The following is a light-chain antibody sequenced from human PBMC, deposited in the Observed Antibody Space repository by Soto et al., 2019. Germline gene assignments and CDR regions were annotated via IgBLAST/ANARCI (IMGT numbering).Light chain of an antibody. Sequence: TVLTQSPGILSLSPGERATLSCRASQAVDSNYLAWYQQKPGQAPRLLFYVASKRATGIPDRFSGSGSGTDFTLTISRLEPEDFAVYHCQYYGDSLWTFGQGTKVEIK. CDR1: QAVDSNY. J-gene: IGKJ1*01. CDR2: VAS. CDR3: QYYGDSLWT. V-gene: IGKV3-20*01.